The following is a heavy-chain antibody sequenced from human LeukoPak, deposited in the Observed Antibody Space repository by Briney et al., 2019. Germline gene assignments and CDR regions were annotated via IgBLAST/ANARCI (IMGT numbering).Heavy chain of an antibody. J-gene: IGHJ4*02. V-gene: IGHV3-33*01. CDR3: SGYNTSSWDY. CDR2: ISYEGSLK. Sequence: GGSLRLSCAASGFTFTLSSYGMHWVRQAPGKGLEWVAVISYEGSLKYYADSVKGRFTISRDTSKNMLYLQMNSLRAEDTAVYYCSGYNTSSWDYWGQGTLVTVSS. D-gene: IGHD6-6*01. CDR1: GFTFTLSSYG.